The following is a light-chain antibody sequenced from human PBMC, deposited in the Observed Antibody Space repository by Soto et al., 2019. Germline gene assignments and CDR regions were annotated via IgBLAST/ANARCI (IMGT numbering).Light chain of an antibody. J-gene: IGKJ5*01. CDR3: QQYGGSPRIT. CDR2: GAS. CDR1: QSLTNSF. Sequence: EIVLTQSPGTLSLSPGERATLSCRASQSLTNSFIAWYQQKPGQPPRLLIYGASNRATGIPDRFSGSGSGTDFTLIINRLEPEDVAIYYCQQYGGSPRITFGQGTRLEIK. V-gene: IGKV3-20*01.